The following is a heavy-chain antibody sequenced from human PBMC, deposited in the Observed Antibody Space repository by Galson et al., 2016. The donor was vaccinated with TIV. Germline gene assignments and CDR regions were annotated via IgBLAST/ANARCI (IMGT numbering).Heavy chain of an antibody. CDR3: ARVPTKTFDFWSGFDNSFCMDV. D-gene: IGHD3-3*01. Sequence: SVKVSCKASGYTLSSYSINWVRQAPGQGLEWMGWISGYNGNKNYAQKFQDRVTMTTDTSTNTAYMELRSLRSDDTAVYYCARVPTKTFDFWSGFDNSFCMDVWGKGTTVTVSS. J-gene: IGHJ6*04. V-gene: IGHV1-18*01. CDR1: GYTLSSYS. CDR2: ISGYNGNK.